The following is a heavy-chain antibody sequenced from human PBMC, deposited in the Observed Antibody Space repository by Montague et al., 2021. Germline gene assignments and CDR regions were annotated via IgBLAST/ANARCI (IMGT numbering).Heavy chain of an antibody. J-gene: IGHJ6*03. Sequence: SETLSLTCTVFGDSINTYSWSWIRQPAGKGLEWIGRLSNGGSTNSNPSLKSRVSMSVDTSKNQFSLKLSSVTAADTAVYFCARDTVGASGYFYYYVDVWGRGTTVTVSS. CDR3: ARDTVGASGYFYYYVDV. D-gene: IGHD1-26*01. V-gene: IGHV4-4*07. CDR2: LSNGGST. CDR1: GDSINTYS.